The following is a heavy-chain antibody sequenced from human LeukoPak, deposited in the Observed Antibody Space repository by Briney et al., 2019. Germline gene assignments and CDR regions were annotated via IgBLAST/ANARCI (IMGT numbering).Heavy chain of an antibody. CDR3: ARVGSASSGYHSFDY. Sequence: GASVKVSCKASGYTFTGYYMHWVRQAPGQGLEWMGWINPNSGVTNYAQRFQGRVTMTRDTSISTAYMELSRLRSDDTAVYYCARVGSASSGYHSFDYWGQGTLVTVSS. CDR2: INPNSGVT. V-gene: IGHV1-2*02. CDR1: GYTFTGYY. J-gene: IGHJ4*02. D-gene: IGHD3-22*01.